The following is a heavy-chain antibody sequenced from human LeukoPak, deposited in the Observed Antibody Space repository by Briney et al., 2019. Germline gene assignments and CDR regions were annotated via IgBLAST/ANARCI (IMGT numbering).Heavy chain of an antibody. V-gene: IGHV3-64D*06. J-gene: IGHJ4*02. Sequence: GGSLRLSCSVSGFTFSNYALHWVRKAPGKGLECVSAISSNGDSTYYADSVKGRFTISRDNSKNTLYLQMSSLRTEDTAVYYCVKQDGGLGRPDHWGQGTLVTVSS. D-gene: IGHD1-1*01. CDR1: GFTFSNYA. CDR2: ISSNGDST. CDR3: VKQDGGLGRPDH.